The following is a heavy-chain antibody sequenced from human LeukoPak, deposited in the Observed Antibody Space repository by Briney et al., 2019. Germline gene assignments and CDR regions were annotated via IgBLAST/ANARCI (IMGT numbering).Heavy chain of an antibody. CDR2: IYYSGST. D-gene: IGHD2-15*01. V-gene: IGHV4-59*08. CDR1: GVSISSYY. CDR3: ARKPVVAATRKWFDP. J-gene: IGHJ5*02. Sequence: SESLSLTCTVSGVSISSYYWSWIRQPPGKGLEWIGYIYYSGSTYYNPSLKSRVTISVDTSKNQFSLKLASVTAADTAVFYCARKPVVAATRKWFDPWGQGTLVTVSS.